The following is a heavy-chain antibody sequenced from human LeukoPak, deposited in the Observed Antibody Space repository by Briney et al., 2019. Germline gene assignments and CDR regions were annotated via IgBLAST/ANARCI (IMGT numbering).Heavy chain of an antibody. CDR1: GGSISSGSYY. D-gene: IGHD3-3*01. V-gene: IGHV4-61*02. CDR2: IYTSGST. Sequence: SETLSLTCTVSGGSISSGSYYWSWIRQPAGKGLEWIGRIYTSGSTNYNPSPKSRVTISVDTSKNQFSLKLSSVTAADTAVYYCARGGVLRFLEWLPYFDYWGQGTLVTVSS. J-gene: IGHJ4*02. CDR3: ARGGVLRFLEWLPYFDY.